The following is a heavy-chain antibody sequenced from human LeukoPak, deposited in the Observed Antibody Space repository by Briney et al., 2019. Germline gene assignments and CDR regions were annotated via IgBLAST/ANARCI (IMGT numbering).Heavy chain of an antibody. J-gene: IGHJ4*02. CDR3: AKDSAAGIAGWPSYFDY. V-gene: IGHV3-30*18. D-gene: IGHD6-13*01. CDR1: GFTFSSYG. CDR2: ISYDGSNK. Sequence: PGRSLRLPCAASGFTFSSYGMHWVRQAPGKGLEWVAVISYDGSNKYYADSVKGRFTISRDNSKNTLYLQMNSLRAEDTAGYYCAKDSAAGIAGWPSYFDYWGQGTLVTVSS.